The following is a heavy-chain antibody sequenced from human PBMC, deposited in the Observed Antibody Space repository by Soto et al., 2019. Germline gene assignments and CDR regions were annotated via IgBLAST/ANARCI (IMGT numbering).Heavy chain of an antibody. CDR3: AKDWNDANYDYGTDV. J-gene: IGHJ6*02. Sequence: PGGSLRLSCVASGFAFSSFGMHWVRQAPGKGLEWVAFISHDRSKKKFVDSVKGRFTISRDDSGNTLYLQMNSLRADDTAVYFCAKDWNDANYDYGTDVWGQGTTVTVSS. D-gene: IGHD1-1*01. CDR2: ISHDRSKK. CDR1: GFAFSSFG. V-gene: IGHV3-30*18.